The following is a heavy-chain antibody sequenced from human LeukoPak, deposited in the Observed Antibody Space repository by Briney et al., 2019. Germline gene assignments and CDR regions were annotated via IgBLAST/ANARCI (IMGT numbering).Heavy chain of an antibody. V-gene: IGHV3-23*01. J-gene: IGHJ1*01. D-gene: IGHD1-26*01. Sequence: GGSLRLSCAASGFTFSSYAMHWVRQAPGKGLEWVSAISGSGGSTYYADSVKGRFTISRDNSKNTLYLQMNSLRAEDTAVYYCAKDSPRWPREGSEYFQHWGQGTLVTVSS. CDR2: ISGSGGST. CDR1: GFTFSSYA. CDR3: AKDSPRWPREGSEYFQH.